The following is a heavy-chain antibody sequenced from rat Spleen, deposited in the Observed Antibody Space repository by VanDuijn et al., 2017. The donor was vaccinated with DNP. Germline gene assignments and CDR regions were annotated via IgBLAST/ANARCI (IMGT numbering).Heavy chain of an antibody. Sequence: EVQLVESGGGLVQPGRSLKLSCAASGFTFSDYNMAWVRQAPKKGLEWVASISPSGGRIYYRDSVKGRFSVSRDNAKSSLYLQMDSLRSEDTATYYCATTTGFAYWGQGTLVTVSS. CDR3: ATTTGFAY. J-gene: IGHJ3*01. D-gene: IGHD1-11*01. V-gene: IGHV5-20*01. CDR1: GFTFSDYN. CDR2: ISPSGGRI.